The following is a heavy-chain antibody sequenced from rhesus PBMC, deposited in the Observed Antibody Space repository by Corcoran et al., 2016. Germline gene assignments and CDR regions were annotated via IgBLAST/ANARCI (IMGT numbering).Heavy chain of an antibody. CDR2: IYGSSTST. J-gene: IGHJ6*01. V-gene: IGHV4S10*01. CDR3: ARDRGYSGNYNPSYGLDS. Sequence: QVQLQESGPGVVKPSETLSLTCAVSGGSISDIYRWGWLRHPPGKGPEWIGYIYGSSTSTNYNPSLKSRVTISKDTSKNQFSLKLSSVTAADTAVYYCARDRGYSGNYNPSYGLDSWGQGVVVTVSS. CDR1: GGSISDIYR. D-gene: IGHD1S39*01.